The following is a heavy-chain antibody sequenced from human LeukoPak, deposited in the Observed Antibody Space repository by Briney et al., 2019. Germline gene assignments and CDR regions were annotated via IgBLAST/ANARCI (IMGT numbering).Heavy chain of an antibody. CDR1: GYSFTSYW. V-gene: IGHV5-51*01. Sequence: GESLKISCKGSGYSFTSYWIGWVRQMPGKGLEWMGIIYPGDSDTRYSPSFQGQVTISADKSIRTAYLKWSSLKASDTAMYYCARPGTSSGWYKDAFDIWGQGTMVTVSS. CDR3: ARPGTSSGWYKDAFDI. CDR2: IYPGDSDT. D-gene: IGHD6-19*01. J-gene: IGHJ3*02.